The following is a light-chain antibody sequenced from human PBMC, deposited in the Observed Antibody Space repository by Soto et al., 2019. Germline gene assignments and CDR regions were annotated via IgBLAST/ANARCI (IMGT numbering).Light chain of an antibody. CDR2: GAS. J-gene: IGKJ3*01. Sequence: EIVLTRSPGTLSLSPGERATLSCRASQSVSSNNLAWYQQRPGQAPRVVVYGASTRATGIPERFSGSGSGTDFTLTISRLEPEDFAVYCCQQYGRSPFTFGPGTKVDIK. V-gene: IGKV3-20*01. CDR3: QQYGRSPFT. CDR1: QSVSSNN.